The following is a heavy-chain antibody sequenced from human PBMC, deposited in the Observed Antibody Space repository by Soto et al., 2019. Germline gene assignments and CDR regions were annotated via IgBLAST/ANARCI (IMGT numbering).Heavy chain of an antibody. CDR2: IGGSGGTT. Sequence: PGGSLRLSCAASGFTFSSYAMKWVRQAPGKGLERVSLIGGSGGTTYDTDSVRGRFTISRDNSKNTLYLQMNSLRAEDTALYYCAKDQAIRKGTTWARFDSWGLGTLVTVSS. J-gene: IGHJ4*02. CDR1: GFTFSSYA. D-gene: IGHD3-10*01. CDR3: AKDQAIRKGTTWARFDS. V-gene: IGHV3-23*01.